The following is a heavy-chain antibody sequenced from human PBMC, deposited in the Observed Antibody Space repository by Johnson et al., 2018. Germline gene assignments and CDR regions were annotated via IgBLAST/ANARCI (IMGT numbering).Heavy chain of an antibody. J-gene: IGHJ3*02. D-gene: IGHD2-15*01. CDR1: GFTFSSYG. Sequence: QVQLVQSGGGLVQPGGSXRLSCAASGFTFSSYGMHWVRQAPGKGLEGVAVISYDGSNKYYADSVKGRFTISRDNSKNTLYLQMNSLRAEDKAVYYCARAVADAFDIWGQGTMVTVSS. V-gene: IGHV3-30*03. CDR3: ARAVADAFDI. CDR2: ISYDGSNK.